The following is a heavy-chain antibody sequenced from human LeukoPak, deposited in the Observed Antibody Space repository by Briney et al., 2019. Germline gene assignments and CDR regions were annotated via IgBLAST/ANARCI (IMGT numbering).Heavy chain of an antibody. CDR3: ARALAGVGGYFDL. J-gene: IGHJ2*01. D-gene: IGHD2-15*01. CDR2: LYYSGDT. CDR1: GGSISNYY. V-gene: IGHV4-59*01. Sequence: SETLSLTCSVSGGSISNYYWSWIRQPPGKGLEWIGYLYYSGDTSYNPSLKSRVTISVDTSKNQFSLKLSSVTAADTAVYYCARALAGVGGYFDLWGRGTLVTVSS.